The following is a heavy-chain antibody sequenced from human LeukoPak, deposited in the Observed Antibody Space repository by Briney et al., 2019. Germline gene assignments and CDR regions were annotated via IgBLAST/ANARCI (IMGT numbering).Heavy chain of an antibody. V-gene: IGHV1-18*01. CDR2: ISAYNGKT. D-gene: IGHD1-1*01. Sequence: GASVKVSCKASGYILTSYAMHWVRQAPGQGLEWMGWISAYNGKTNYAQKFQGRITMTTDTSTSTGYMELRSLSSDDTAVYYCARDGTTGTTFRFDPWGQGTQVTVSS. CDR1: GYILTSYA. J-gene: IGHJ5*02. CDR3: ARDGTTGTTFRFDP.